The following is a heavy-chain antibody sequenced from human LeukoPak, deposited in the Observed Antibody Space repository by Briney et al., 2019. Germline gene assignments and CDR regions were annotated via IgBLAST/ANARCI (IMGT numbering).Heavy chain of an antibody. Sequence: PGGSLRLSCAASGFTFSSYAMSWVRQAPGKGLEWVSAISGSGGSTYYEDSVKGRFTISRDNSKNTLYLQMNSLRTEDTAVYYCAKSGDSSGYYYQFDYWGQGTLVTVSS. CDR3: AKSGDSSGYYYQFDY. V-gene: IGHV3-23*01. CDR1: GFTFSSYA. D-gene: IGHD3-22*01. CDR2: ISGSGGST. J-gene: IGHJ4*02.